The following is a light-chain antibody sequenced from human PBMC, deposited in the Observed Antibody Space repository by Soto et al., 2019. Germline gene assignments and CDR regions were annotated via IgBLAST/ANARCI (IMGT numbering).Light chain of an antibody. CDR1: QSVSSNS. V-gene: IGKV3-20*01. Sequence: EIVLTQSPGTLSLSPGERATLSCRASQSVSSNSLAWYQQKPGQAPRLLIFGASSRATGIPDRFSGSGSGTGFTLTISTLEPEDFAVYYCQKYGSSPTYTFGQGTKLEIK. CDR3: QKYGSSPTYT. J-gene: IGKJ2*01. CDR2: GAS.